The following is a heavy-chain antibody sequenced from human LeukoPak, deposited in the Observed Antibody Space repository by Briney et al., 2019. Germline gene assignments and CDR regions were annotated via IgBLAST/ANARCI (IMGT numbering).Heavy chain of an antibody. Sequence: SETLSLTCAVYGGSFSGYYWGWIRQPPGKGLEWIGSIYHSGSTYYKPSLQSQVTISVDTSKNQFSLKLSSVTAADTAVYYCARAFYSSSWYHKEDFFDYWGQGTPVTVSS. CDR3: ARAFYSSSWYHKEDFFDY. V-gene: IGHV4-38-2*01. J-gene: IGHJ4*02. D-gene: IGHD6-13*01. CDR1: GGSFSGYY. CDR2: IYHSGST.